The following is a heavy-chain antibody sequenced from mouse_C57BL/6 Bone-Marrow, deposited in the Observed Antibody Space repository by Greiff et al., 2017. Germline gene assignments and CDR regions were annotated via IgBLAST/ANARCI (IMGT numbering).Heavy chain of an antibody. Sequence: EVQLQESGPVLVKPGASVKMSCKASGYTFTDYYMNWVKQSHGKSLEWIGVINPYNGGTSYNQKFKGKATLTVDKSSSTAYMELNSLTSEDSAVYYCARSRAYYSLYWGQGTTLTVSS. CDR3: ARSRAYYSLY. D-gene: IGHD2-12*01. CDR2: INPYNGGT. J-gene: IGHJ2*01. V-gene: IGHV1-19*01. CDR1: GYTFTDYY.